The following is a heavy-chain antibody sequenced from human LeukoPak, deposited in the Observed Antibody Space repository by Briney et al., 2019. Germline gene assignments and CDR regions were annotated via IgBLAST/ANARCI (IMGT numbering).Heavy chain of an antibody. CDR2: VNPNSGAT. CDR1: GSTFTDYN. V-gene: IGHV1-2*02. Sequence: GASVKVSCKASGSTFTDYNKNWVRQPPGQGLEWMGWVNPNSGATNSAQKFQGRVTMTRDTSISTAYKELSRLRSDDTAVYYCAAEYCSGASCHGAFDYWGQGTLVTVSS. CDR3: AAEYCSGASCHGAFDY. D-gene: IGHD2-2*01. J-gene: IGHJ4*02.